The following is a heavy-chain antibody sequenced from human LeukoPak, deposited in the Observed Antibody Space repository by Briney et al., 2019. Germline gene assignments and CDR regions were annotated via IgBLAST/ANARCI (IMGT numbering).Heavy chain of an antibody. V-gene: IGHV4-34*01. CDR1: GVSFSGYY. CDR2: INHSGST. Sequence: SETLCLTCAVYGVSFSGYYWSWVRQPPGKGLEWIGEINHSGSTNYNASLKRGVTISVDTSKNPFSLNVTSVTAADTAVYYCARGGVAGYSSSWYDYWGQGTLVTVSS. D-gene: IGHD6-13*01. J-gene: IGHJ4*02. CDR3: ARGGVAGYSSSWYDY.